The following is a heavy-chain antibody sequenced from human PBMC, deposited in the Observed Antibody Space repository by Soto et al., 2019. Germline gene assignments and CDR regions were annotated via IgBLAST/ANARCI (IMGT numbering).Heavy chain of an antibody. V-gene: IGHV1-18*04. CDR2: ISAYNVNT. J-gene: IGHJ4*02. CDR1: GYTFTRYS. D-gene: IGHD4-4*01. CDR3: ARPSVIGVSYFDY. Sequence: ASVKVSCKASGYTFTRYSINWVRQAPGQGLEWMGWISAYNVNTNYAQKLQGRVTMTTDTSTSTAYMELRSLRSDDTAVYYCARPSVIGVSYFDYWGQGTLVTVSS.